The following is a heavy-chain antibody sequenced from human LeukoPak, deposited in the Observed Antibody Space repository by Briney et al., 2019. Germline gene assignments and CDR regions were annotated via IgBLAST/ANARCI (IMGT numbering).Heavy chain of an antibody. Sequence: GGSLRLSCAASGFTFNIYAMSWVRQAPGKGLEWVSTLSGSGDSTFYADSVKGRFAISRDNSKNTLYLQMNSLRAEDTAVYYCATPLPSYSYDSSGYSFDYWGQGTLVTVSS. CDR2: LSGSGDST. J-gene: IGHJ4*02. D-gene: IGHD3-22*01. CDR1: GFTFNIYA. CDR3: ATPLPSYSYDSSGYSFDY. V-gene: IGHV3-23*01.